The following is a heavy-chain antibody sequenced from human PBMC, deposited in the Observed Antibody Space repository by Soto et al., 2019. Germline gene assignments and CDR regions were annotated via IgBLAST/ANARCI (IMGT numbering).Heavy chain of an antibody. J-gene: IGHJ4*02. CDR3: ARDSGGAMVTGYFDY. V-gene: IGHV1-69*13. CDR2: IIPIFGTA. Sequence: ASVKVSCKASGGTFSSYAISWVRQAPGQGLELMGGIIPIFGTANYAQKFQGRVTITADESTSTAYMELSSLRSEDTAVYYCARDSGGAMVTGYFDYSGQGTLVTVSS. D-gene: IGHD5-18*01. CDR1: GGTFSSYA.